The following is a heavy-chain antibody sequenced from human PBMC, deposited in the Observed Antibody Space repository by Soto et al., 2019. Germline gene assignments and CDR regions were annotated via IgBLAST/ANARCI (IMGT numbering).Heavy chain of an antibody. CDR3: AKDGGFWSGYYNWFDP. D-gene: IGHD3-3*01. CDR2: ISGSGGST. V-gene: IGHV3-23*01. J-gene: IGHJ5*02. CDR1: GFTFSSYA. Sequence: GGSLRLSCAASGFTFSSYAMSWVRQAPGKGLEWVSAISGSGGSTYYADSVKGRFTISRDNSKNTLYLQMNSLRAEDTAVYYCAKDGGFWSGYYNWFDPWGQGTLVTAPQ.